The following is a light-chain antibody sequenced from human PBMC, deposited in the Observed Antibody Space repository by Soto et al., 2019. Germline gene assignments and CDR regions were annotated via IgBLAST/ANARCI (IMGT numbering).Light chain of an antibody. Sequence: EIVLTQSPGTQSLSPGERATLSCRASQSVTKSYLTWYQQKPGQAPRLLIYAASIRATGIPDRFSGSGSGRDFTLTISRLEPEDSAVYYRQQYGSSPGTFGQGTKVDIK. CDR2: AAS. CDR3: QQYGSSPGT. V-gene: IGKV3-20*01. J-gene: IGKJ1*01. CDR1: QSVTKSY.